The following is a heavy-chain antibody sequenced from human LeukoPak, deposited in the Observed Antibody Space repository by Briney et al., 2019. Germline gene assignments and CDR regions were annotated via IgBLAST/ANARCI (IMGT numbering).Heavy chain of an antibody. Sequence: PSETLSLTCIVSGGSISSSSYYWGWIRQPPGKGLEWIGSIYYSGSTYYNPSLKSRVTISVDTSKNQFSLKLSSVTAADTAVYYCARRAYYDSSGYLYYYYGMDVWGQGTTVTVSS. J-gene: IGHJ6*02. CDR3: ARRAYYDSSGYLYYYYGMDV. D-gene: IGHD3-22*01. CDR1: GGSISSSSYY. V-gene: IGHV4-39*07. CDR2: IYYSGST.